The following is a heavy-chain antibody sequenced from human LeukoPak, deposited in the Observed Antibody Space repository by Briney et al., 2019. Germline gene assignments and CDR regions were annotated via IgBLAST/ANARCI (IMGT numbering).Heavy chain of an antibody. V-gene: IGHV3-30*02. CDR2: IRYDGSNK. D-gene: IGHD3-3*01. CDR1: GFTFSSYG. J-gene: IGHJ6*03. CDR3: AKSNLPGWSGYYRGYYYMDV. Sequence: PGGSLRLSCAASGFTFSSYGMHWVRQAPGKGLEWVAFIRYDGSNKYYADSVKGRFTISRDNSKNTLYLQMNSLRAEDTAVYYCAKSNLPGWSGYYRGYYYMDVWGKGTTVTVSS.